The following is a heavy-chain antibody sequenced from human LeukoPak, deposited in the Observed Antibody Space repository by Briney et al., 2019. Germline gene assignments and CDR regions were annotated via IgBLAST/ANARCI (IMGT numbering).Heavy chain of an antibody. Sequence: GGSLRLSCAASGFTFSSYAMHWVRQAPRKGPEWVATISYDGRNEHYSDSVKGRFTISRDNSKNTLFLQMNSLRAEDTAVYYCATKRDASFDYWGQGTLVTVSS. CDR1: GFTFSSYA. CDR2: ISYDGRNE. J-gene: IGHJ4*02. D-gene: IGHD2-21*02. V-gene: IGHV3-30*03. CDR3: ATKRDASFDY.